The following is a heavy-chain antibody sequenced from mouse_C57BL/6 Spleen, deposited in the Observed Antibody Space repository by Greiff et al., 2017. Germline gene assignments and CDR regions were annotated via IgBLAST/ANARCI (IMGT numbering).Heavy chain of an antibody. V-gene: IGHV3-6*01. CDR3: ARVLWDGYHY. D-gene: IGHD2-3*01. CDR2: ISYDGSN. J-gene: IGHJ2*01. CDR1: GYSITSGYY. Sequence: EVKLQESGPGLVKPSQSLSLTCSVTGYSITSGYYWNWIRQFPGNKLEWMGYISYDGSNNYNPSLKNRISITRDTSKNQFFLKLNSVTTEDTATYYCARVLWDGYHYWGQGTTLTVSS.